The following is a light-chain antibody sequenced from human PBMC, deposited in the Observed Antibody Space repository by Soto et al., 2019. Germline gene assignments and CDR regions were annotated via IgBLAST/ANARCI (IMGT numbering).Light chain of an antibody. CDR1: SSDVGTYNL. V-gene: IGLV2-23*01. J-gene: IGLJ3*02. Sequence: QSVLTQPASVSGSPGQSITISCTGTSSDVGTYNLVSWYQQHPGKAPKLMLYEGSKRPSGVSNRFSGSKSGNTASLTISGLQAEDEADYYCCSYAGSGTWVFGGGTKLTVL. CDR3: CSYAGSGTWV. CDR2: EGS.